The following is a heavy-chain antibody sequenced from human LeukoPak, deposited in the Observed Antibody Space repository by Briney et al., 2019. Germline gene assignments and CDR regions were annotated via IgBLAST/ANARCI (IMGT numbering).Heavy chain of an antibody. D-gene: IGHD1-26*01. V-gene: IGHV3-23*01. CDR3: AKDPIVTPGSAYNYFDY. J-gene: IGHJ4*02. CDR2: ISGSGGST. CDR1: GFTFSSYA. Sequence: GGSLRLSCAASGFTFSSYAMSWVRQAPGKGLEWVSAISGSGGSTYYADSVKGRFTISRDNSKNTLYLQMNSLRAEDTAVYYCAKDPIVTPGSAYNYFDYWGQGTLVTVSS.